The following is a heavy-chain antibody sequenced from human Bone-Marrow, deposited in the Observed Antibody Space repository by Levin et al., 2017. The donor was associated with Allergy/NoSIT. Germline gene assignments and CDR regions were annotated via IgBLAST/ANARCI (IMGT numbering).Heavy chain of an antibody. Sequence: ASVKVSCKASGYIFTSYSINWVRQAPGEGLEWMGWINTKTGTPTYAQAFTGRFVLSLDSSARTAHLEISSLKAADTAIYYCARGESIEVAATTAGDSFDLWGQGTLVTVSS. CDR1: GYIFTSYS. V-gene: IGHV7-4-1*02. CDR3: ARGESIEVAATTAGDSFDL. J-gene: IGHJ3*01. D-gene: IGHD6-19*01. CDR2: INTKTGTP.